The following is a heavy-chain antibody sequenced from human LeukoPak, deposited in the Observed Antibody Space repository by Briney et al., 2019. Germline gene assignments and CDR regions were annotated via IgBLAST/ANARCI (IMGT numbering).Heavy chain of an antibody. CDR3: AKHSRSSTSGWFDP. Sequence: PGGSLRLSCAASGFTFSSYAMSWVRQAPGKGLEWVSAISGSGGSTYYADSVKGRFTISRDNSKNTLYLQMNSLRAEDAAVYYCAKHSRSSTSGWFDPWGQGTLVTVSP. CDR1: GFTFSSYA. V-gene: IGHV3-23*01. J-gene: IGHJ5*02. CDR2: ISGSGGST. D-gene: IGHD2-2*01.